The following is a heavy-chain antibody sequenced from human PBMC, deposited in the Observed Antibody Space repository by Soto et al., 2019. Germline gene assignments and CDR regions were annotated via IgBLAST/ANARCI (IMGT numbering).Heavy chain of an antibody. V-gene: IGHV4-34*01. J-gene: IGHJ5*02. D-gene: IGHD3-10*01. CDR3: ARRPSPMVRGTVLTARFNWFDP. Sequence: TLSLTCAVYXGSFSGYYWSWIRQPPGKGLEWIGEINHSGSTNYNPSLKSRVTISVDTSKNQFSLKLSSVTAADTAVYYCARRPSPMVRGTVLTARFNWFDPWGQGTLVTVS. CDR1: XGSFSGYY. CDR2: INHSGST.